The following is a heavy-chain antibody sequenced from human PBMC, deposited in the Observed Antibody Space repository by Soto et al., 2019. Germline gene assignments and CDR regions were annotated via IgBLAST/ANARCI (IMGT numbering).Heavy chain of an antibody. CDR3: AREFGIVVVAFDI. CDR2: INPSGGST. V-gene: IGHV1-46*01. J-gene: IGHJ3*02. Sequence: GASVKVSCKASGYTFTSYYMHWVRQAPGQGLEWMGIINPSGGSTSYAQKFQGRVTITADESTSTAYMELSSLRSEDTAVYYCAREFGIVVVAFDIWGQGTMVTVSS. D-gene: IGHD3-22*01. CDR1: GYTFTSYY.